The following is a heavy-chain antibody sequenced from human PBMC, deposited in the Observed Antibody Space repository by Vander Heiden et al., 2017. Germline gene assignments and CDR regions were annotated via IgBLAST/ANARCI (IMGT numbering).Heavy chain of an antibody. Sequence: EVQLLESGGGLVQPGGSLRLSCAASGFTFSSYAMSWVGQAPGKGLEWVSAISGSGGSTYYADSVKGRFTISRDNSKNTLYLQMNSLRAEDTAVYYCAKDSIVAPYGMDVWGQGTTVTVSS. J-gene: IGHJ6*02. CDR2: ISGSGGST. D-gene: IGHD2-21*01. CDR3: AKDSIVAPYGMDV. CDR1: GFTFSSYA. V-gene: IGHV3-23*01.